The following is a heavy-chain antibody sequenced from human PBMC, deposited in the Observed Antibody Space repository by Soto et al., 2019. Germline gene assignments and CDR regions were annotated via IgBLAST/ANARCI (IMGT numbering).Heavy chain of an antibody. CDR3: ARDFGDYRVEH. J-gene: IGHJ4*02. CDR2: IYYSGSN. Sequence: SEPLSLTCTVSGGSISSYYWSWIRQPPGKGLERIGYIYYSGSNNYNPSLKSRVTISLDTSKNQFSLRLTSVTAADTAVYYCARDFGDYRVEHWGQGILVTVSS. D-gene: IGHD4-17*01. CDR1: GGSISSYY. V-gene: IGHV4-59*12.